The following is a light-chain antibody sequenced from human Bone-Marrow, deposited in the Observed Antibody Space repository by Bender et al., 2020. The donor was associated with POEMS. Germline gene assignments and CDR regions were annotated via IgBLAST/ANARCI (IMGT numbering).Light chain of an antibody. J-gene: IGLJ2*01. V-gene: IGLV2-14*02. CDR2: EVT. Sequence: QSALTQPASVSGSPGQSITISCTGTSSDVGSYNLVSWYQQHPGKAPKLMIYEVTKRPSEVPDRFSGSRSGTSASLAISGLQAEDEADYYCSSYTSSNTLLFGGGTKVTVL. CDR3: SSYTSSNTLL. CDR1: SSDVGSYNL.